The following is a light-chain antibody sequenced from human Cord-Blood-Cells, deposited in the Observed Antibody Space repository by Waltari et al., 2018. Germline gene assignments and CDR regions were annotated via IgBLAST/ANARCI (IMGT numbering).Light chain of an antibody. CDR1: QSISSY. CDR3: QQSYSTLTWT. Sequence: DLQMTPSPSSLSASVGDRVTITCRASQSISSYLNWYQQKPGKAPKLLIYAASSLQSGVPSRFSGSGFGTDFTLSISSLQPEDFATYYCQQSYSTLTWTVGQVTKVEIK. J-gene: IGKJ1*01. V-gene: IGKV1-39*01. CDR2: AAS.